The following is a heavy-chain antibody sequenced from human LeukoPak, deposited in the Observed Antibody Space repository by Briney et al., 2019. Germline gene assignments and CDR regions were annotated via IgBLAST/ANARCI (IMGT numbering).Heavy chain of an antibody. CDR3: ARGGCGTNGVCYTQSGVTDY. D-gene: IGHD2-8*01. CDR1: GYTFTSYD. Sequence: GASVKVSCKASGYTFTSYDVNWVRQATGQGLEWMGWMNPISGDTGYALKFQGRVTMTRDTSISTAYMELSRLRSDDTAVYYCARGGCGTNGVCYTQSGVTDYWGQGTLVTVSS. J-gene: IGHJ4*02. CDR2: MNPISGDT. V-gene: IGHV1-8*01.